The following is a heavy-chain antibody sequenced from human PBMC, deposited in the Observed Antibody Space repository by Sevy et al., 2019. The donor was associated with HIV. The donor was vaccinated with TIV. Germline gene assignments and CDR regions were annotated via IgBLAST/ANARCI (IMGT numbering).Heavy chain of an antibody. V-gene: IGHV1-8*01. CDR1: GYTFTNYD. Sequence: ASVKVSCKASGYTFTNYDINWVRQADGQGLEWMGWMDPNTGKTGYAQKFKGRVTMTRSSSINTAYMELSGLGPEDTALYFCARGGGSVPTTMENYNWFVSWGQGTLVTVSS. D-gene: IGHD2-2*01. J-gene: IGHJ5*01. CDR3: ARGGGSVPTTMENYNWFVS. CDR2: MDPNTGKT.